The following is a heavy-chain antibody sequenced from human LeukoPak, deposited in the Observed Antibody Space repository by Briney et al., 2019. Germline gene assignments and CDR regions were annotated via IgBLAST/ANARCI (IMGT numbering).Heavy chain of an antibody. CDR3: AKSTFSWFDP. Sequence: GESLKISCKGFGYSFTNYWIGWVRQIPGKGLEWMGIIYPGDSNTRNSPSFQGQITISADKSISTAYLHWSSLKASDTAMYYCAKSTFSWFDPWGQGTLVTVSS. V-gene: IGHV5-51*01. CDR1: GYSFTNYW. J-gene: IGHJ5*02. CDR2: IYPGDSNT.